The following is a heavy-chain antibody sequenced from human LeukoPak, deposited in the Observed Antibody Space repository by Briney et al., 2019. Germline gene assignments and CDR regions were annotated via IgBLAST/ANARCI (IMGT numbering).Heavy chain of an antibody. V-gene: IGHV3-7*01. CDR3: ARAPYYYDSDGCYFDY. CDR2: IKQDGSEI. Sequence: GGFLRLSCAASGFTFSSYWMTWVRQAPGKGLEWVANIKQDGSEIYYVDSVKGRFTISRDNAKNALYLQMNSMRAEDTAVYYCARAPYYYDSDGCYFDYWGQGTLVTVSS. J-gene: IGHJ4*02. CDR1: GFTFSSYW. D-gene: IGHD3-22*01.